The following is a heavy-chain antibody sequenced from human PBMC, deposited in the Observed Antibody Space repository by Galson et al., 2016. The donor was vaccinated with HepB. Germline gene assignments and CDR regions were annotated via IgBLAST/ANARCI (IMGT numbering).Heavy chain of an antibody. CDR2: ISGGGGTT. J-gene: IGHJ6*03. CDR3: AREGGGYSYYMDV. D-gene: IGHD3-16*01. V-gene: IGHV3-23*01. Sequence: SLRLSCAASGFTFKFYAMTWVRQAPGKGLEWVSSISGGGGTTYYADSVKGRFTISRDSSQNTLYVQMNSLRADDTAVYYCAREGGGYSYYMDVWGKGTSVTVSS. CDR1: GFTFKFYA.